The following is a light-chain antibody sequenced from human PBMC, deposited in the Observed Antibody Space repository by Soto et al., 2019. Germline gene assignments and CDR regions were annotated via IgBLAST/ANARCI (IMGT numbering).Light chain of an antibody. Sequence: IVLTESPATLSVSPGERATLSCRASQSIPNSYVAWYQQRPGQAPRLLLYGAYDRATGIPDRFSGSVSGTDFTLTISRLEPEDFAMYYCQQYGGSPWTFGQGTYVDI. CDR1: QSIPNSY. CDR2: GAY. J-gene: IGKJ1*01. V-gene: IGKV3-20*01. CDR3: QQYGGSPWT.